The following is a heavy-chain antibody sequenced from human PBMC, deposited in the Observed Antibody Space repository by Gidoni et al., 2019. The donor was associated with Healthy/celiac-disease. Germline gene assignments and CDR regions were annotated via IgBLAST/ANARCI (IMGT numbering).Heavy chain of an antibody. CDR2: ISGSGGST. Sequence: EVQMLESGGGLVQPGGSLRLSCAASGFTFSSYAMSWVRQAPGKGLEWVSAISGSGGSTYYADSVKGRFTISRDNSKNTLYLQMNSLRAEDTAVYYCAKGGNWNYGVFDYWGQGTLVTVSS. V-gene: IGHV3-23*01. D-gene: IGHD1-7*01. CDR3: AKGGNWNYGVFDY. J-gene: IGHJ4*02. CDR1: GFTFSSYA.